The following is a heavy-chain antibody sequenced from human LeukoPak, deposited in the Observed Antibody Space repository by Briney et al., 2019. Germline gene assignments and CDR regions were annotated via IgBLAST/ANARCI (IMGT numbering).Heavy chain of an antibody. CDR3: AKDRKSMAWGYFDL. Sequence: GGSLRLSCAASGFTFDDYAMQWGGQAPGKGLGGVSGISWNSGRIAYADSVKGRFTISTDNAKNSLYLQMHSLTAEDTALYYCAKDRKSMAWGYFDLWGRGTLVTVSS. J-gene: IGHJ2*01. D-gene: IGHD1-26*01. CDR1: GFTFDDYA. V-gene: IGHV3-9*01. CDR2: ISWNSGRI.